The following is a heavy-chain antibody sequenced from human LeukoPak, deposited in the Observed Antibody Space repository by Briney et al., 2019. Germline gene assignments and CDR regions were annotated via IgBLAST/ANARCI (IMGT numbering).Heavy chain of an antibody. CDR1: GFTLSSYG. Sequence: GGSLRLSCAASGFTLSSYGMHWVRQATGKGLEWVSAIGTAGDTYYPGSVKGRFTISRENAKNSLYLQMNSLRAGDTAVYYCARLSDWLDGLDYWGQGTLVTVSS. CDR2: IGTAGDT. D-gene: IGHD6-19*01. V-gene: IGHV3-13*01. CDR3: ARLSDWLDGLDY. J-gene: IGHJ4*02.